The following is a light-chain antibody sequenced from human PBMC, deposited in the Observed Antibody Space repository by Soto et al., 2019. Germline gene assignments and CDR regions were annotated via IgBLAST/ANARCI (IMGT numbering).Light chain of an antibody. J-gene: IGKJ1*01. CDR3: QQYYNWPRT. CDR2: GAS. CDR1: QSVSSN. Sequence: IGLRQSPGTLSLSQMEIAAPSVMASQSVSSNLAWYQHKPGQAPRLLTYGASTRATGIPARFSGSGSGTEFTLTISSLQPEDFAVYYCQQYYNWPRTFGQGTKVDIK. V-gene: IGKV3-15*01.